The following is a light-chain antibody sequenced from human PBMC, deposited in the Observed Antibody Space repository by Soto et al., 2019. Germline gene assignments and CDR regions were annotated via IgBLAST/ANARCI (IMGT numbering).Light chain of an antibody. CDR2: DAS. CDR1: QSVSSY. CDR3: QQRSNWPRT. Sequence: ELVLTQSPATLSLSPGEGATLSCRASQSVSSYLAWYQQKPGQAPRLLIYDASNRATGIPARFSGSGSGTDFTLTISSLEPEDFAVYYCQQRSNWPRTFGQGTKLEI. J-gene: IGKJ2*01. V-gene: IGKV3-11*01.